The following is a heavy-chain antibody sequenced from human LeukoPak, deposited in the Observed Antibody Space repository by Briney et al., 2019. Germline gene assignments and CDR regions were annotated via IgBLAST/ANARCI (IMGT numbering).Heavy chain of an antibody. CDR1: GFTFSDYY. V-gene: IGHV3-11*01. Sequence: GGSLRLSCAASGFTFSDYYMSWIRQAPGKGLEWVSYISSSGSTIYYADSVKGRFTISRDNAKNSLYLQMNSLRAEDTALYYCAKDTASGLLDAFDIWGQGTMVTVSS. D-gene: IGHD2-15*01. J-gene: IGHJ3*02. CDR3: AKDTASGLLDAFDI. CDR2: ISSSGSTI.